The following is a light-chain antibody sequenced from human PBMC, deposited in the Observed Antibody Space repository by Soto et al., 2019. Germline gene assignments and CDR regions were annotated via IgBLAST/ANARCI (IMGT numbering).Light chain of an antibody. CDR1: QTSSSW. Sequence: DINIPQCPSTLSESVGDSVTINSLASQTSSSWLAWYQQKPGKAPKLLIYSASILESGVPSRFSGSGSGTEFTLTSCSLQPEDCATYFCQLRYGRPRTYGHGTKVEIK. CDR2: SAS. J-gene: IGKJ1*01. V-gene: IGKV1-5*01. CDR3: QLRYGRPRT.